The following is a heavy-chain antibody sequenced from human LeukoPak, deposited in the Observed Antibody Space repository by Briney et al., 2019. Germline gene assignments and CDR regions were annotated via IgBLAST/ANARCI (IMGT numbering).Heavy chain of an antibody. D-gene: IGHD3-22*01. J-gene: IGHJ4*02. CDR2: ISGSGGST. CDR3: AKFPTYYCDSSGYIDFDY. V-gene: IGHV3-23*01. CDR1: GITLSNYG. Sequence: GGSLRLSCAVSGITLSNYGMSWVRQAPGKGLEWVAGISGSGGSTNYADSVKGRFTISRDNSKNTLYLQMNSLRAEDTAVYYCAKFPTYYCDSSGYIDFDYWGQGTLVTVSS.